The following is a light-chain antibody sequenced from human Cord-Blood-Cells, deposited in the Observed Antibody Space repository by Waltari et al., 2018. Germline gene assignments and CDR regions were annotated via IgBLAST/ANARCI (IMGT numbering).Light chain of an antibody. J-gene: IGLJ1*01. CDR3: GTWDSSLSAYV. CDR1: SSNIGTNY. V-gene: IGLV1-51*01. CDR2: DTN. Sequence: QSVLTQPPSVSAAPGQKVTISCSGSSSNIGTNYVSWYQQLPGTAPKLLIYDTNKRPSGIPDRFSGYKSGTSATLGITGLQTGDEADYYCGTWDSSLSAYVLGTGTKVTVL.